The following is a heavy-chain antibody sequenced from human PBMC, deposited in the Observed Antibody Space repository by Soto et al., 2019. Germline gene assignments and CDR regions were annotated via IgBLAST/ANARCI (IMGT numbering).Heavy chain of an antibody. CDR1: GGSISSYF. CDR2: IYYSGST. D-gene: IGHD6-13*01. CDR3: ARVSGSSSSWYWFDL. V-gene: IGHV4-59*01. Sequence: SETLSLTCTVSGGSISSYFWSWIRQPPGKGLEWIGYIYYSGSTNYNPSLKSRVTMSGDTSKSQFSLKLTSVTAADTAVYYCARVSGSSSSWYWFDLWGQGIPVTVAS. J-gene: IGHJ5*02.